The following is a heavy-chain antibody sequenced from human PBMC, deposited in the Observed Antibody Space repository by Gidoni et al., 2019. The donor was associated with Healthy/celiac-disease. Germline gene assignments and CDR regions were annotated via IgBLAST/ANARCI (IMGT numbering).Heavy chain of an antibody. J-gene: IGHJ4*02. V-gene: IGHV3-30-3*01. CDR3: ARDLSTVTGSDY. Sequence: QVQLVESGGAVVQPGRSLTLYCSSSGFTFRSYAMPWVRQAPGKGLEWVAVISYDGSNKYYADSVKGRFTISRDNSKNTLYLQMNSLRADDTAVYYCARDLSTVTGSDYWGQGTLVTVSS. CDR2: ISYDGSNK. CDR1: GFTFRSYA. D-gene: IGHD4-17*01.